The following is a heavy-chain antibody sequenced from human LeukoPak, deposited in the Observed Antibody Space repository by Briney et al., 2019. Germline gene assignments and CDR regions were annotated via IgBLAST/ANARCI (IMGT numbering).Heavy chain of an antibody. V-gene: IGHV3-7*03. J-gene: IGHJ6*02. D-gene: IGHD4-17*01. CDR3: TTATGYYGLDV. CDR1: GFTFSSYW. Sequence: GGSLRLSCAASGFTFSSYWMSWVRQAPGKGLEWVANIKQDGSEKYYVDSVKGRFTISRDNAKNSLYLQMNSLKTDDTAVYYCTTATGYYGLDVWGQGTTVTVSS. CDR2: IKQDGSEK.